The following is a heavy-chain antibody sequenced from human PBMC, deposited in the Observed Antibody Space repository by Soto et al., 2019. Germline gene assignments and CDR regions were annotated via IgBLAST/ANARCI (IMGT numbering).Heavy chain of an antibody. D-gene: IGHD7-27*01. V-gene: IGHV5-51*01. CDR1: GYSFTSYW. J-gene: IGHJ4*02. Sequence: GESLKISCKGSGYSFTSYWIGWVRQMPGKGLEWMGIIYPGDSDTRYSPSFQGQVTISADKSISTAYLQWSSLKASDTAMYYCARQRGPQTGADHPFDYWGQGTLVTVSS. CDR3: ARQRGPQTGADHPFDY. CDR2: IYPGDSDT.